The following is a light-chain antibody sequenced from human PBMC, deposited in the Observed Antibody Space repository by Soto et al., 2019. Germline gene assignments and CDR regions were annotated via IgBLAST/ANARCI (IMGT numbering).Light chain of an antibody. Sequence: QPVLTQPPSVSGAPGQRVTISCPGSSSNIGAGYDVHWYQQLPGTAPKLLIYGNNNRPSGVPERFSGSKSGTSASLAITGLQAEDEADYYCQSYESSRSVFFGTGTKLTVL. J-gene: IGLJ1*01. CDR2: GNN. CDR3: QSYESSRSVF. CDR1: SSNIGAGYD. V-gene: IGLV1-40*01.